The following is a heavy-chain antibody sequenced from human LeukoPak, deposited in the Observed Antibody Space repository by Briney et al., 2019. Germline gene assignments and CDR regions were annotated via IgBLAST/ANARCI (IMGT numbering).Heavy chain of an antibody. D-gene: IGHD6-6*01. CDR3: ARGAEQLGPFDY. J-gene: IGHJ4*02. CDR2: IIPIFGTA. CDR1: GGTFSSYA. Sequence: GSSVKVSCKASGGTFSSYAISWVRQAPGQGLEWMGGIIPIFGTANYAQKFQGRVTITTDESTSTAYMELSSLRSEDTAVYYCARGAEQLGPFDYWGQGTLVTVSS. V-gene: IGHV1-69*05.